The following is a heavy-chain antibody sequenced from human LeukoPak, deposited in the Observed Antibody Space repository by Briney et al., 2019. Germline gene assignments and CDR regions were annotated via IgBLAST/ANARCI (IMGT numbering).Heavy chain of an antibody. Sequence: SSETLSLTCTVSGGSISSYYWSWIRQPPGKGLEWIGYIYYSGSTNYNPSLKSRVTISVDTSKNQFSLKLSSVTAADTAVYYCASLAAYDFWSGYLGDGGLSVSDYWGQGTLVTVSS. CDR3: ASLAAYDFWSGYLGDGGLSVSDY. CDR1: GGSISSYY. J-gene: IGHJ4*02. D-gene: IGHD3-3*01. V-gene: IGHV4-59*08. CDR2: IYYSGST.